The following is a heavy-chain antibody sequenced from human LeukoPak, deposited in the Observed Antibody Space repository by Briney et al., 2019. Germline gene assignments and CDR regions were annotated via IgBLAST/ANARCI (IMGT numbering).Heavy chain of an antibody. J-gene: IGHJ3*02. CDR2: INPNSGGT. V-gene: IGHV1-2*02. Sequence: GASVKVSCKASGYTFTGYYMHWVRQAPGQGLEWMGWINPNSGGTNYAQKFQGRVTMTRDTSISPAYMELSRLRSDDTAVYYCARGAYCSSTSCYTRAFDIWGQGTMVTVSS. D-gene: IGHD2-2*02. CDR3: ARGAYCSSTSCYTRAFDI. CDR1: GYTFTGYY.